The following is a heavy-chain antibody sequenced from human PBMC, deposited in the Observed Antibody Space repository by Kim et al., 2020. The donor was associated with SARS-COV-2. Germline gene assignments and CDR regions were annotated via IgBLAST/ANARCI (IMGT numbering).Heavy chain of an antibody. D-gene: IGHD3-9*01. CDR1: GGSISSSSYY. V-gene: IGHV4-39*01. Sequence: SETLSLTCTVSGGSISSSSYYWGWIRQPPGKGLEWIGSIYYSGSTYYNPSLKSRVTISVDTSKNQFSLKLSSVTAADTAVYYCARPMYYDILTGAYGAFDIWGQGTMVTVSS. CDR2: IYYSGST. J-gene: IGHJ3*02. CDR3: ARPMYYDILTGAYGAFDI.